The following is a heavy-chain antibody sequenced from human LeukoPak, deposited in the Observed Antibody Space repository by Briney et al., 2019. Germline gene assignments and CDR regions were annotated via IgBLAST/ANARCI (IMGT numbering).Heavy chain of an antibody. J-gene: IGHJ4*02. D-gene: IGHD5-12*01. Sequence: GGSLRLCCAASGFTFSRFWMSWVRQAPGKGLEWVANIKQDGSEKYYVDSVKGRFTISRDNAKNSLYLQMNSLRAEDTAVFYCARDGTYTDYDPDFDIWGQGTLVTVSS. CDR1: GFTFSRFW. CDR3: ARDGTYTDYDPDFDI. V-gene: IGHV3-7*04. CDR2: IKQDGSEK.